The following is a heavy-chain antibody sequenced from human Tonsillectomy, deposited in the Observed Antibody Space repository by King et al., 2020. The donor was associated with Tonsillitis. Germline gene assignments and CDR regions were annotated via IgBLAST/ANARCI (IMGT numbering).Heavy chain of an antibody. CDR3: ARECSSTSCFDY. CDR1: GFSFSSYW. V-gene: IGHV3-7*03. J-gene: IGHJ4*02. CDR2: IKHDGSER. D-gene: IGHD2-2*01. Sequence: VQLVESGGGVVQPGGSLRLSCAASGFSFSSYWMSWVRQAPGKGLEWVANIKHDGSERYFVDSVKGRFTISRDNAKNSLYLQMNSLRAEDTAVYYCARECSSTSCFDYWGQGILVTVSS.